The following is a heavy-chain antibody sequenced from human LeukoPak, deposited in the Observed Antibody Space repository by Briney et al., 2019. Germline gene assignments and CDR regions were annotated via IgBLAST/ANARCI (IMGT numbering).Heavy chain of an antibody. Sequence: PGRSLRLSCAASGFTFSSYAMHWVRQAPGKGLEWVAVISYDGSNKYYADSVKGRFTISRDNSKNTLYLQMNSLRAEDTAVYYCAREGEGAAANAFDIWGQGTMVTVSS. CDR2: ISYDGSNK. J-gene: IGHJ3*02. V-gene: IGHV3-30-3*01. CDR1: GFTFSSYA. D-gene: IGHD6-13*01. CDR3: AREGEGAAANAFDI.